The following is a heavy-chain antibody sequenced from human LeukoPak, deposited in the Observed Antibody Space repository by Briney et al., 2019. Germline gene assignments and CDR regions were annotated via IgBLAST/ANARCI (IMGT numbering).Heavy chain of an antibody. D-gene: IGHD3-10*01. Sequence: SETLSLTCTVSGVSISTYYWIWIRQPPGKGLEWIGYIYYSGSTKYNPSLKSRVTMSVDTSKNQFSLQLGSVTAADTAVYYCARAWAFGYYFDYWGQGTLVTVSS. CDR1: GVSISTYY. V-gene: IGHV4-59*01. CDR2: IYYSGST. CDR3: ARAWAFGYYFDY. J-gene: IGHJ4*02.